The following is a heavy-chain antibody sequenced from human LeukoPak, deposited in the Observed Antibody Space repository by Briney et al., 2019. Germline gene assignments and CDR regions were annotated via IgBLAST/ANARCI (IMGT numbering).Heavy chain of an antibody. D-gene: IGHD6-13*01. CDR3: ASLGWAAAGLPHNYYYYYMDV. CDR2: ISSSGSTI. Sequence: GGSLRLSCAASGFTFSSYEMNWVRQAPGKGLEWVSYISSSGSTIYYADSVKGRFTISRDNAKNSLYLQMNSLRAEDTAVYYCASLGWAAAGLPHNYYYYYMDVWGKGTTVTISS. V-gene: IGHV3-48*03. J-gene: IGHJ6*03. CDR1: GFTFSSYE.